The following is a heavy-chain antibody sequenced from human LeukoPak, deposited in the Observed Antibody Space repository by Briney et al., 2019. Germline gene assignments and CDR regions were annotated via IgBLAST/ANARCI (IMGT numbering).Heavy chain of an antibody. CDR3: ARGSTVDY. CDR2: IKQDGSEK. Sequence: PGGSLRLSCEASGFAFSDHWMHWVRQVPGKGLEWVANIKQDGSEKYYVDSVKGRFTISRDNAKNSLYLQMNSLRAEDTAVYYCARGSTVDYWGQGTLVTVSS. V-gene: IGHV3-7*03. CDR1: GFAFSDHW. D-gene: IGHD5/OR15-5a*01. J-gene: IGHJ4*02.